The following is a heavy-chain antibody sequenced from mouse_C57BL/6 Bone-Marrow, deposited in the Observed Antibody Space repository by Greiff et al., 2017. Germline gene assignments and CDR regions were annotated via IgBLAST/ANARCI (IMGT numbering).Heavy chain of an antibody. V-gene: IGHV1-81*01. D-gene: IGHD4-1*02. CDR3: AFQLGPWFAY. Sequence: QVQLQQSGAELARPGASVKLSCKASGYTFTSYGISWVKQRTGQGLEWIGEIYPRSGYTYYNEKFKGKATLTADKSSSTAYMELRSLTSEDSAVYFCAFQLGPWFAYWGQGTLVTVSA. J-gene: IGHJ3*01. CDR1: GYTFTSYG. CDR2: IYPRSGYT.